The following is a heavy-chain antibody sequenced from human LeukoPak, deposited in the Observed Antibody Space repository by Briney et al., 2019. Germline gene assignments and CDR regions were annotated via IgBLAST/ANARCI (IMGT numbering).Heavy chain of an antibody. D-gene: IGHD6-19*01. J-gene: IGHJ4*02. CDR2: ISSGGST. Sequence: GRSLRLSCAASGFDFRSKYMTWVRQAPGQGLEWVSVISSGGSTYYADSVKGRFTISRDNSKNTLYLQMNSLRVEDTAVYYCAREGTSSGWYPFDYWGQGTLVTVSS. V-gene: IGHV3-53*01. CDR1: GFDFRSKY. CDR3: AREGTSSGWYPFDY.